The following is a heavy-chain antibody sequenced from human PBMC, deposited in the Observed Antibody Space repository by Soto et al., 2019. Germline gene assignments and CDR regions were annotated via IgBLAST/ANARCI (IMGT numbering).Heavy chain of an antibody. CDR3: ARELEPYAFDI. D-gene: IGHD1-1*01. V-gene: IGHV1-46*01. CDR2: INPSGGST. J-gene: IGHJ3*02. CDR1: GYTFTSYY. Sequence: QVQLVQSGAEVKKPGASVKVSCKASGYTFTSYYMHWVRQAPGQGLEWMGIINPSGGSTSYAQKFQGRVTMTRDTSTSTVYLELSSLRSEDTAVYYCARELEPYAFDIWGQGTMVTVSS.